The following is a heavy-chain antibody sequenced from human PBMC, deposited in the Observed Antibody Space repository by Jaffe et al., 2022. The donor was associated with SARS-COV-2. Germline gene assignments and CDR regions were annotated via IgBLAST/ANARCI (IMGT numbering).Heavy chain of an antibody. V-gene: IGHV4-34*01. CDR3: ARGGIVATIPTSEY. Sequence: QVQLQQWGAGLLKPSETLSLTCAVYGGSFSGYYWSWIRQPPGKGLEWIGEINHSGSTNYNPSLKSRVTISVDTSKNQFSLKLSSVTAADTAVYYCARGGIVATIPTSEYWGQGTLVTVSS. CDR2: INHSGST. J-gene: IGHJ4*02. CDR1: GGSFSGYY. D-gene: IGHD5-12*01.